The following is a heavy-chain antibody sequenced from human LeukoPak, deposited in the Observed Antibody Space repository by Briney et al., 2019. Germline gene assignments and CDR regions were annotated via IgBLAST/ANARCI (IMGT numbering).Heavy chain of an antibody. D-gene: IGHD4-17*01. CDR2: FNPEDVET. V-gene: IGHV1-24*01. CDR3: ATEIVGYGDVHYFDS. Sequence: ASVKVSCKVSGYTFTELSMHWVRQAPGQGLEWMGGFNPEDVETIYARSFQGRLTVTEDTSTDTAYMELSSLRAEDTAMYYCATEIVGYGDVHYFDSWGQGTLVTVSS. J-gene: IGHJ4*02. CDR1: GYTFTELS.